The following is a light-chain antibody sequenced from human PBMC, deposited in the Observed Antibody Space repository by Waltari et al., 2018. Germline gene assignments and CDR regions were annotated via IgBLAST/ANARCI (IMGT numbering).Light chain of an antibody. V-gene: IGLV2-14*03. J-gene: IGLJ2*01. CDR1: SRDVGGFNY. Sequence: HSALTQPASVSGSPGQSLTISCTGTSRDVGGFNYVSWYQQHPGKAPKRMIFDVSYRPSGISNRFSGSKSGNTASLTISGLQAEDEADYYCSSYISSDTLELFGGGTSLTVL. CDR3: SSYISSDTLEL. CDR2: DVS.